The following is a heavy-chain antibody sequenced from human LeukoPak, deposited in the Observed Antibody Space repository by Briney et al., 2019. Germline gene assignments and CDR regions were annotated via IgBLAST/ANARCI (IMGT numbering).Heavy chain of an antibody. Sequence: ASVKVSCKASGYTFTGYYMHWVRQAPGQGLEWMGWISAYNGNTNYAQKLQGRVTMTTDTSTSTAYMELRSLRSDDTAVYYCAREVRKFDPPGGMDYYDSTATSELGDYWGQGTLVTVSS. CDR3: AREVRKFDPPGGMDYYDSTATSELGDY. D-gene: IGHD3-22*01. CDR1: GYTFTGYY. CDR2: ISAYNGNT. V-gene: IGHV1-18*04. J-gene: IGHJ4*02.